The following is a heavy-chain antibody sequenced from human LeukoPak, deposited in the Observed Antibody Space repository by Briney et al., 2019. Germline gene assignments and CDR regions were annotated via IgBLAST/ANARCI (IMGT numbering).Heavy chain of an antibody. J-gene: IGHJ4*02. CDR3: ARVTGYMIEDYFDY. CDR1: GYSISSGYY. V-gene: IGHV4-38-2*02. D-gene: IGHD3-22*01. CDR2: IYHSGST. Sequence: ASETLSLTCTVSGYSISSGYYWGWIRQPPGKGLEWIGSIYHSGSTCYNPSLKSRVTISVETSKNQFSLKLSSVTAADTAVYYCARVTGYMIEDYFDYWGQGTLVTVSS.